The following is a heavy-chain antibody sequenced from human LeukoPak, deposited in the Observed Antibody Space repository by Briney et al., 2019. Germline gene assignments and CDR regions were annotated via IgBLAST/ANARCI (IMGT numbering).Heavy chain of an antibody. CDR1: GGTFSSYA. Sequence: SVKVSCKASGGTFSSYAISWVRQAPGQGLEWMGGIIPIFGTANYAQKFQGRVTMTRDTSTSTVYMELSSLRSEDTAVYYCARDSTVTIFDYWGQGTLVTVSS. J-gene: IGHJ4*02. D-gene: IGHD4-17*01. CDR2: IIPIFGTA. CDR3: ARDSTVTIFDY. V-gene: IGHV1-69*05.